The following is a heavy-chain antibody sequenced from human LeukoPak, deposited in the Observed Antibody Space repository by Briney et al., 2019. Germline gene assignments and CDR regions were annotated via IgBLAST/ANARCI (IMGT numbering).Heavy chain of an antibody. V-gene: IGHV3-64D*09. CDR3: VKEDGGIVGAEYYFDY. Sequence: GGSLRLSCSASGFAFSSYAMHWVRLAPGKGLEYVSAISSNGGSTYYADSVKGRFTISRDNSKNTLYLQMSSLRAEDTAVYYCVKEDGGIVGAEYYFDYWGQGTLVTVSS. CDR2: ISSNGGST. J-gene: IGHJ4*02. CDR1: GFAFSSYA. D-gene: IGHD1-26*01.